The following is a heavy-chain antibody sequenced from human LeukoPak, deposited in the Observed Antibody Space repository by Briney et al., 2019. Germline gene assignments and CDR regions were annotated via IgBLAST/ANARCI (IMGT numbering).Heavy chain of an antibody. J-gene: IGHJ4*02. CDR2: IYYSGST. D-gene: IGHD6-13*01. Sequence: SETLSLTCIVSGVSISSYYWSWLRQPPGKGLEWIGYIYYSGSTNYNPSLKSRVTISVDTSKNHFSLKLSSVTAADTAVYYCARGLMMAVAGRGEFHYWGQGTLVTVSS. CDR3: ARGLMMAVAGRGEFHY. V-gene: IGHV4-59*01. CDR1: GVSISSYY.